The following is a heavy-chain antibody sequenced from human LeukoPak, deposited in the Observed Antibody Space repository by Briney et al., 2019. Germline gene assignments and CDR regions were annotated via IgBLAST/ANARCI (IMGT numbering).Heavy chain of an antibody. Sequence: ASEKVSCKASGYTFTGYYMHWVRQAPGQGLEWMGRINPNSGGTNYAQKFQGRVTMTRDTSISTAYMELSRLRSDDTAVYYCARFIVGATPDAFDIWGQGTMVTVSS. V-gene: IGHV1-2*06. CDR1: GYTFTGYY. CDR2: INPNSGGT. D-gene: IGHD1-26*01. CDR3: ARFIVGATPDAFDI. J-gene: IGHJ3*02.